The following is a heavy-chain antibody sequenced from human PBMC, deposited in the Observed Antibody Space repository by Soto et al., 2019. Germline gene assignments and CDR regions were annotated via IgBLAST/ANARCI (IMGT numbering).Heavy chain of an antibody. J-gene: IGHJ6*02. Sequence: QVQLQQWGAGLLKPSETLSLTCAVYGGSFSGYYWSWIRQPPGKGLEWIGEINHSGSTNYNPSRKSGVTISVDTSQNQFSLKLRSVTAADTVVYYCARQNYYYCGRDVWGQGTTVTVSS. CDR2: INHSGST. CDR1: GGSFSGYY. CDR3: ARQNYYYCGRDV. V-gene: IGHV4-34*01.